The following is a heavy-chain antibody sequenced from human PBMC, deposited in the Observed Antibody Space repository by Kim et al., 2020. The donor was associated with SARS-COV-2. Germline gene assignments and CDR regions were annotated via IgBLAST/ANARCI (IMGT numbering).Heavy chain of an antibody. CDR2: IIPILGIA. J-gene: IGHJ6*03. Sequence: SVKVSCKASGGTFSSYAISWVRQAPGQGLEWMGRIIPILGIANYAQKFQGRVTITADKSTSTAYMELSSLRSEDTAVYYCARNPAFYGSGSFGEQPYYYYYYMDVWGKGTTVTVSS. CDR3: ARNPAFYGSGSFGEQPYYYYYYMDV. D-gene: IGHD3-10*01. V-gene: IGHV1-69*04. CDR1: GGTFSSYA.